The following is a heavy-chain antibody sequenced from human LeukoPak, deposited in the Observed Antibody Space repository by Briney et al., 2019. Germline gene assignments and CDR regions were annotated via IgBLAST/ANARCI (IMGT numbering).Heavy chain of an antibody. V-gene: IGHV3-30*01. D-gene: IGHD2-2*01. CDR1: GFTFSDFG. CDR2: ISNGGTE. Sequence: GGSLRLSCAASGFTFSDFGMNWVRQAPGKGLEWVASISNGGTEFYADSVKGRFAISRDTSTNTLSQQMNSLRAEDTAVYFCARRTGDTRFCSRFSCFLPDYWGQGTLVTVSS. J-gene: IGHJ4*02. CDR3: ARRTGDTRFCSRFSCFLPDY.